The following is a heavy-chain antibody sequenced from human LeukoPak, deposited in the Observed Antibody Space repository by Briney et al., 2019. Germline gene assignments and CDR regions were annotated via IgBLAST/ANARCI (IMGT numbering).Heavy chain of an antibody. V-gene: IGHV3-53*01. D-gene: IGHD5-24*01. J-gene: IGHJ4*02. CDR1: GFSFTNTW. Sequence: PGESLRLSCEASGFSFTNTWMSWVRQAPGKGLEWVSVFYVGGATYYADSVKGRFTISRDNSENTLYLQMKSLRAEDTAVYYCARGDGYNFFDYWGQGTLVTVSS. CDR2: FYVGGAT. CDR3: ARGDGYNFFDY.